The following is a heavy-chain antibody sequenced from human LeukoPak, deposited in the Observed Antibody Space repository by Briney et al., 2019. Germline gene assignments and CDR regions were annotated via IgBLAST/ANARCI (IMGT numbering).Heavy chain of an antibody. V-gene: IGHV3-53*04. D-gene: IGHD3-10*02. J-gene: IGHJ4*02. CDR3: ARGMFGELSSYFDY. CDR2: IYSGGST. Sequence: GGSLRLSCAASGFTVSSNYMSWVRQAPGKGLEWVSVIYSGGSTYYADSVKGRFTISRHNSKNTLYLQMNSLRAEDTAVYYCARGMFGELSSYFDYWGQGTLVTVSS. CDR1: GFTVSSNY.